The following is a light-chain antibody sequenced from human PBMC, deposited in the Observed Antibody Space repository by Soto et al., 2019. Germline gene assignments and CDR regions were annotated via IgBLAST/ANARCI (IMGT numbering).Light chain of an antibody. Sequence: EIVLTQSPGTLSLSPGERATLSCRASQSVSITYLAWYQQKPGQAPRLLIYGVSSRATGIPDRFSGSGSGTDFTLTITRLEPEDFALYYCQQYGGSPYTFGQGTRLEIK. CDR1: QSVSITY. CDR3: QQYGGSPYT. J-gene: IGKJ2*01. CDR2: GVS. V-gene: IGKV3-20*01.